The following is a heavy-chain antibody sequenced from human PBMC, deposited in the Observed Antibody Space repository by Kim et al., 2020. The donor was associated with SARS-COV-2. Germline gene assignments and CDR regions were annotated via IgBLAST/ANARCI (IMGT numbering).Heavy chain of an antibody. Sequence: GGSLRLSCAASGFTFSSYGMHWVRQAPGKGLEWVAVISYDGSNKYYADSVKGRFTISRDNSKNTLYLQMNSLRAEDTAVYYCAKDYHYYDSSGYNYWGQG. D-gene: IGHD3-22*01. V-gene: IGHV3-30*18. J-gene: IGHJ4*02. CDR1: GFTFSSYG. CDR3: AKDYHYYDSSGYNY. CDR2: ISYDGSNK.